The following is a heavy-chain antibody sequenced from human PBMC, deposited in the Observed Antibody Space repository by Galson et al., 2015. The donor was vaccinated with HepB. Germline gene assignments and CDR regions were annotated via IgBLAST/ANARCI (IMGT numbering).Heavy chain of an antibody. J-gene: IGHJ6*02. D-gene: IGHD3-16*01. V-gene: IGHV4-59*11. CDR2: IYYSDTWTT. CDR3: SRENWGRLDV. CDR1: GGSISDHY. Sequence: QVQLQESGPGLVKPSETMSLTCTVSGGSISDHYWSWIRQSPGKGLEWIGYIYYSDTWTTNYNPSLRSRVTISFDTSNNQVSLELSSVTAADSAVYYCSRENWGRLDVWGQGTTVTVSS.